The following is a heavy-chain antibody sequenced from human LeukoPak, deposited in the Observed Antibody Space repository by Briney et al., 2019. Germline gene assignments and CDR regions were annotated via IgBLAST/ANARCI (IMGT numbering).Heavy chain of an antibody. CDR1: GFTFSSYG. J-gene: IGHJ4*02. V-gene: IGHV3-33*01. CDR2: IWYDGSNK. CDR3: ARSYYYDSSDYYYPDY. Sequence: PGMPLRLSCAASGFTFSSYGMHWVRQAPGKGLEWVAVIWYDGSNKYYADSVKGRFTISRDNSKTTLYLQMNSLRAEYTAVYYCARSYYYDSSDYYYPDYWGQGTLVTVSS. D-gene: IGHD3-22*01.